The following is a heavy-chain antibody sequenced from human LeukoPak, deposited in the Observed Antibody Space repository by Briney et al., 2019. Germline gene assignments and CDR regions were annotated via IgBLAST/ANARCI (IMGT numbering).Heavy chain of an antibody. D-gene: IGHD3-22*01. Sequence: GGSLRLSCAASGFTFSSYWIHWVRQAPGKGLEWVSYISSSSSYTNYADSVKGRFTISRDNAKNSLYLQMNSLRAEDTAVYYCASSVITVYYFDYWGQGTLVTVSS. J-gene: IGHJ4*02. CDR2: ISSSSSYT. V-gene: IGHV3-11*03. CDR3: ASSVITVYYFDY. CDR1: GFTFSSYW.